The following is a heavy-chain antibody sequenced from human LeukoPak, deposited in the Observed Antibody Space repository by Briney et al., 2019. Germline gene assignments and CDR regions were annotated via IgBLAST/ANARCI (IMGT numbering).Heavy chain of an antibody. CDR2: INHSGSN. Sequence: SETLSLTCAVYGGSFSGYYWRWIRQPPGKGLVWIGEINHSGSNNYNPSLKSPVTISVDTSKSQFSLKLSSVTGARTAVYYCARMWIQLWTFYYWGQGTLVTVSS. D-gene: IGHD5-18*01. CDR3: ARMWIQLWTFYY. J-gene: IGHJ4*02. CDR1: GGSFSGYY. V-gene: IGHV4-34*01.